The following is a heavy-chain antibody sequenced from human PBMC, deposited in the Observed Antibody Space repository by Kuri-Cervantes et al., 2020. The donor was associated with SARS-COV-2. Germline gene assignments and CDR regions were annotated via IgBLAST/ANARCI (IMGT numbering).Heavy chain of an antibody. CDR3: ARATPGLVVVPAAIPN. J-gene: IGHJ4*02. V-gene: IGHV3-48*01. CDR1: GFTFSSYS. CDR2: NSSSSSTI. Sequence: GGSLRLSCAASGFTFSSYSMNWVRQAPGKGLEWVSYNSSSSSTIYYADSVKGRFTISRDNAKNSLYLQMNSLRAEDTAVYYCARATPGLVVVPAAIPNWGQGTLVTVSS. D-gene: IGHD2-2*01.